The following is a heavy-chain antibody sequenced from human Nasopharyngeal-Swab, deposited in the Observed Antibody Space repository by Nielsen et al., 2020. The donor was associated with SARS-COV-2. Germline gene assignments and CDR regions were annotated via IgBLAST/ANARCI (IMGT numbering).Heavy chain of an antibody. D-gene: IGHD6-13*01. CDR2: INTNTGNP. V-gene: IGHV7-4-1*02. J-gene: IGHJ6*03. CDR3: ARGWGYSSSWGLEQISYYMDV. Sequence: WVRQAPGQGLEWRGWINTNTGNPTYAQGFTGRFVFSLDTSVSTAYLQISSLKAEDTAVYYCARGWGYSSSWGLEQISYYMDVWGKGTTVTVSS.